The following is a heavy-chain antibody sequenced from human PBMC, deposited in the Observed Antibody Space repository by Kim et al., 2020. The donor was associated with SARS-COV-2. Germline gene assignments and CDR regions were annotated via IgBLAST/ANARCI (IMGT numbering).Heavy chain of an antibody. J-gene: IGHJ4*02. D-gene: IGHD6-13*01. CDR2: ISSSSSYI. Sequence: GGSLRLSCAASGFTFSTYSMNWVRQAPGKGLEWVSSISSSSSYIYYADSVKGRFTISRDNAKNSLYLQMNSLRAEDTAVYYCARDLRWIAAAGTVYWGQGTLVTVSS. V-gene: IGHV3-21*01. CDR3: ARDLRWIAAAGTVY. CDR1: GFTFSTYS.